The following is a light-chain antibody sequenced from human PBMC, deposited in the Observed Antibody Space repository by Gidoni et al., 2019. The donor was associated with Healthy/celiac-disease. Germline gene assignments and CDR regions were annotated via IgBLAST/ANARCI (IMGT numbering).Light chain of an antibody. CDR3: QQRSNWPPQT. V-gene: IGKV3-11*01. J-gene: IGKJ4*01. CDR1: QSVISY. Sequence: EIVLTQSPATLSLSPGKRPIHSCRASQSVISYLAWYQQKPGQAPRLLIYDASNQATGIPARFSGSGSGTDFTLTISSIEHEDFAVYYCQQRSNWPPQTFGGGTKVEIK. CDR2: DAS.